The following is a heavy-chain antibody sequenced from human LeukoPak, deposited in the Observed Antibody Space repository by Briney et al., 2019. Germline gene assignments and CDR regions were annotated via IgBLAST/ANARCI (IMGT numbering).Heavy chain of an antibody. J-gene: IGHJ4*02. CDR2: IKEDGTET. CDR3: AKEGRSLQTY. Sequence: GGSLRLSCVASGFPFSSYWMSWVRLAPGKGLEWVANIKEDGTETYYVDSVKGRFTISRDNAKNSLYLQMNSLRVEDTAVYYCAKEGRSLQTYWGQGTLVTVSS. V-gene: IGHV3-7*03. CDR1: GFPFSSYW. D-gene: IGHD5-24*01.